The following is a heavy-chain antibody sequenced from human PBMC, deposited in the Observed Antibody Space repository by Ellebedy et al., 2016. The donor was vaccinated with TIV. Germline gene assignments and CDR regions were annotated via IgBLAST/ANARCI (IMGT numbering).Heavy chain of an antibody. Sequence: AASVKVSCKTSGYIFTTYAMHWVRQAPGQSRDWMGWINLGIGDTKYSQNFQGRLTITSDASASTVYMELSSLRSGDTAVYFCARGYSYEFDYWGQGTLVTVSS. CDR2: INLGIGDT. V-gene: IGHV1-3*01. CDR3: ARGYSYEFDY. D-gene: IGHD5-18*01. J-gene: IGHJ4*02. CDR1: GYIFTTYA.